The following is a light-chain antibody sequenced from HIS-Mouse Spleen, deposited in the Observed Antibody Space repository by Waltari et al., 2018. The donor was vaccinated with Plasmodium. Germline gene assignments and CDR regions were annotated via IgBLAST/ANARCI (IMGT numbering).Light chain of an antibody. CDR1: SSDVGSYNL. V-gene: IGLV2-23*01. Sequence: QSALTQPASVSGSPGQSITISCTGTSSDVGSYNLVSWYQQHPGKAPKLMIYEGSKRPSGVSNRFSGYKSGNTASLTISGLQAEDEADYYCCSYAGSSTVVFGGGTK. J-gene: IGLJ2*01. CDR2: EGS. CDR3: CSYAGSSTVV.